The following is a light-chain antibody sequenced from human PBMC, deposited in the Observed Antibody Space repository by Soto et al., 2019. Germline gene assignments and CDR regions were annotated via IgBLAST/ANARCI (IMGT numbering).Light chain of an antibody. V-gene: IGKV3-15*01. CDR1: QSVNNN. CDR2: GAS. J-gene: IGKJ1*01. CDR3: QQYNNWPPWT. Sequence: EIVMTQSPATRSVSPGERVTLSCRASQSVNNNLAWYQQKPGQAPRLLIYGASTRAAGIPARFSGSGSGTEFTPTISSLQSEDFAVYYCQQYNNWPPWTFGQGTKVDIK.